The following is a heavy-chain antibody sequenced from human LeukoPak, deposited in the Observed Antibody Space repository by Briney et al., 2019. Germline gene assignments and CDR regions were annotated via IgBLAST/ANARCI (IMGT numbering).Heavy chain of an antibody. CDR2: ISSNGAST. V-gene: IGHV3-64D*08. D-gene: IGHD5-12*01. CDR1: GFTFSSYA. Sequence: PRGSRRLSCSASGFTFSSYAMHWVRQAPGKGLDYVSAISSNGASTYYANSVEGSFTISRDNSKNTLHLQMSSLRAEDTAVYYCVKDSGGLPLYSMDVWGQGTTV. J-gene: IGHJ6*02. CDR3: VKDSGGLPLYSMDV.